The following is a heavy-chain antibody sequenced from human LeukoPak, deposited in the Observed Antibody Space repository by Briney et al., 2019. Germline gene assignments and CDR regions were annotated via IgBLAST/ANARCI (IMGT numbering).Heavy chain of an antibody. Sequence: SETLSLTCAVYGGSFSGYYWTWIRQPPGKGLEWIGEINHRGITKYNPSLEGRVTVSVDTSKNQFSLRLSSVTAADTAVYFCARMVHDSSGYPGYYYYYMDVWGKGTTVTVSS. J-gene: IGHJ6*03. CDR2: INHRGIT. V-gene: IGHV4-34*01. CDR1: GGSFSGYY. CDR3: ARMVHDSSGYPGYYYYYMDV. D-gene: IGHD3-22*01.